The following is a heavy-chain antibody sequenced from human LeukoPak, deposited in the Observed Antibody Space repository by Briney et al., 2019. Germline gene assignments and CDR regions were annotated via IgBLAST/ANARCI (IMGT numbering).Heavy chain of an antibody. CDR1: GGSISGYY. CDR2: IYYSGST. J-gene: IGHJ4*02. CDR3: ARAPDEYYFDY. Sequence: SETLSLTCTVSGGSISGYYWSWIRQPPGKGLEWIGYIYYSGSTNYNPSLKSRVTISVDTSKNQFSLKLSSVTAADTAVYYCARAPDEYYFDYWGQGTLVTVSS. V-gene: IGHV4-59*01.